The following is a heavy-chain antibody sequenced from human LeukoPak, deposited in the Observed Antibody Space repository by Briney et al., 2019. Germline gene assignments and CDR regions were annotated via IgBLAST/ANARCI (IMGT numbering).Heavy chain of an antibody. CDR3: ARVEDYDILTGFDY. V-gene: IGHV3-7*01. CDR1: GFTFSSYW. Sequence: PGESLRLSCAASGFTFSSYWMSWVRQAPGKGLEWVANIKQDGREKYYVDSVKGRFTISRDNAKNSLYLQMNSLRAEDTAVYYCARVEDYDILTGFDYWGQGTLVTVSS. D-gene: IGHD3-9*01. J-gene: IGHJ4*02. CDR2: IKQDGREK.